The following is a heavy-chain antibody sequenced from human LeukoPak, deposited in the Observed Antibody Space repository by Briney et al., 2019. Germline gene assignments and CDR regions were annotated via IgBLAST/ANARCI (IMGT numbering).Heavy chain of an antibody. J-gene: IGHJ5*02. CDR3: ARGVAGTDLNWFDP. V-gene: IGHV1-18*04. Sequence: ASVKVSCKASGYTFTSYCISWVRQAPGQGLEWMGWISAYNGNTNYAHKIQGRVTMTADTSTSTAYMELRSLRSDDTAVYYCARGVAGTDLNWFDPWGEGTLVTVSS. CDR2: ISAYNGNT. CDR1: GYTFTSYC. D-gene: IGHD6-19*01.